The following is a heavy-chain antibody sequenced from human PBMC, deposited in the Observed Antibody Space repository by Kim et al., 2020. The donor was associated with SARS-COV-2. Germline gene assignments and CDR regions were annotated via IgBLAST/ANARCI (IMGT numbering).Heavy chain of an antibody. V-gene: IGHV4-59*08. J-gene: IGHJ6*03. CDR1: DGSISSYQ. CDR2: IYNSGRN. CDR3: ARRSPYYDLLTGYRFYMDV. Sequence: SETLSLTWYVSDGSISSYQWSWIRQPPGKGLEWVGYIYNSGRNNYNPSLKSRVTISVDTSKNQFSLTLNSVTAADTAMYYCARRSPYYDLLTGYRFYMDV. D-gene: IGHD3-9*01.